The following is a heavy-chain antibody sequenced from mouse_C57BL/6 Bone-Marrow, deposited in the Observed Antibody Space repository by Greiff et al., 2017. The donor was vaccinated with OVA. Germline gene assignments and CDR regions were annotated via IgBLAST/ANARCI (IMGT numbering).Heavy chain of an antibody. V-gene: IGHV1-69*01. D-gene: IGHD2-5*01. CDR2: IDPSDSYT. J-gene: IGHJ3*01. CDR1: GYTFTSYW. Sequence: QVQLQQPGAELVMPGASVKLSCKASGYTFTSYWMHWVKQRPGQGLEWIGEIDPSDSYTNYNQKFKGKSTLTVTKSSSTAYMQLSSLPSEDSAVYYCARSRDSNYVGAYWGQGTLVTVSA. CDR3: ARSRDSNYVGAY.